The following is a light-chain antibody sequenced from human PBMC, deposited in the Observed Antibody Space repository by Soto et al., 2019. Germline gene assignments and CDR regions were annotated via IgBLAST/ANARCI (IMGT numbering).Light chain of an antibody. CDR2: RDS. CDR1: NIGSKN. CDR3: QLWDSTTGV. J-gene: IGLJ3*02. V-gene: IGLV3-9*01. Sequence: SYELTQPLSVSVALGQTARITCGGKNIGSKNVHWYQQKPGQAPVLVIYRDSNRPSEIPERFSGSNSGNTATLTISTAQAGDEADYYCQLWDSTTGVFGGGTKLTVL.